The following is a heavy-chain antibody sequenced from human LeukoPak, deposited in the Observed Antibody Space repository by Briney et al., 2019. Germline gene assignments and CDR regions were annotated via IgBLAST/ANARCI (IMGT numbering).Heavy chain of an antibody. CDR1: GFTFSSFG. CDR3: ARDSCSSTSCYHYYYGMDV. D-gene: IGHD2-2*01. Sequence: PGRSLRLSCAACGFTFSSFGMQWVREAPGKGLEWVAVIWYDGSNKYYADSVKGRFTISRDNSKNTLYLQMNSLRAEDTAVYYCARDSCSSTSCYHYYYGMDVWGQGTTVTVSS. CDR2: IWYDGSNK. V-gene: IGHV3-33*01. J-gene: IGHJ6*02.